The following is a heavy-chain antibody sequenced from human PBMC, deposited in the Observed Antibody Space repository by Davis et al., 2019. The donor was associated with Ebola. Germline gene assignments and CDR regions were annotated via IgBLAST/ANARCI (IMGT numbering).Heavy chain of an antibody. Sequence: PSETLSLTCTVSGVSIGSTKYFWSWLRQHPGKGLEWIGYIYHTGTSSSNPSLKSRVTLSTDTSQNQFFLSLSSVTAADTAVYYCARFSNVVYFDWLGHDSWFDPWGQGTLVTVSS. J-gene: IGHJ5*02. CDR1: GVSIGSTKYF. D-gene: IGHD3-9*01. V-gene: IGHV4-31*03. CDR2: IYHTGTS. CDR3: ARFSNVVYFDWLGHDSWFDP.